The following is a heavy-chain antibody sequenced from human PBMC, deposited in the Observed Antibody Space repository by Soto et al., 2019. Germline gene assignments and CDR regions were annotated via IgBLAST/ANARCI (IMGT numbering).Heavy chain of an antibody. J-gene: IGHJ6*02. V-gene: IGHV4-4*02. Sequence: SETLSLTCAVSGGSISSNWWSWVRQPPGKGLEWTGEIYHSGSTNHNPSLKSRVTISVDKSKNQFSLKLSSVTAADTAVYYCARVSGSYYYGMDVWGQGTTVTVSS. CDR1: GGSISSNW. CDR3: ARVSGSYYYGMDV. D-gene: IGHD1-26*01. CDR2: IYHSGST.